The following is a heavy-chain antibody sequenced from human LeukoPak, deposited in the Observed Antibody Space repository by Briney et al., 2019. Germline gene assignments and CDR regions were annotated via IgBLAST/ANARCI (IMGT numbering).Heavy chain of an antibody. V-gene: IGHV3-23*01. CDR3: AKDIAARPYYFDY. CDR1: GFTSIAYA. Sequence: PGGSLRLSCVGSGFTSIAYALTWARQAPGKGLEWVSGISGGGVTTYYADSVKGRFTISRDNSKNTLYLQMNSLRAEDTALYYCAKDIAARPYYFDYWGQGTLVTVSS. J-gene: IGHJ4*02. CDR2: ISGGGVTT. D-gene: IGHD6-6*01.